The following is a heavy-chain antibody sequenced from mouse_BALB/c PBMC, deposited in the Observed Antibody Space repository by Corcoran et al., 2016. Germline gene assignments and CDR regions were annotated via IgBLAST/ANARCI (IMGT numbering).Heavy chain of an antibody. J-gene: IGHJ4*01. CDR1: GYTFTDYV. V-gene: IGHV1-81*01. D-gene: IGHD2-1*01. CDR2: IYPGSGST. Sequence: QVQLQQSGPELVKPGASVKMFCKASGYTFTDYVISWVKQRTGQGLEWIGEIYPGSGSTYYNEKFKGKATLTADKSSNTAYMQLSSLTSEDSAVYFCARGEENGNYLYAMDYWGQGTSVTVSS. CDR3: ARGEENGNYLYAMDY.